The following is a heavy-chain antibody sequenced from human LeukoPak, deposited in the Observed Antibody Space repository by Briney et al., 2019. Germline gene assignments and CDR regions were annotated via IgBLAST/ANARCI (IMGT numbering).Heavy chain of an antibody. CDR3: ASERSRRWFDP. D-gene: IGHD2-2*01. CDR2: VYHSGST. J-gene: IGHJ5*02. V-gene: IGHV4-4*02. Sequence: SGTLSLTCAVSGGSISSSNWWSWVRPPPGKGLEWIGEVYHSGSTNYNPSLKSRVTISVDKSKNQFSLKLSSVTAADTAVYYCASERSRRWFDPWGQGTLVTVSS. CDR1: GGSISSSNW.